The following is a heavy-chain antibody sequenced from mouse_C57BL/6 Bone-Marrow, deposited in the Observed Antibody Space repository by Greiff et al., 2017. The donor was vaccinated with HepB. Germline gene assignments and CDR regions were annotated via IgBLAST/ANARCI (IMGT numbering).Heavy chain of an antibody. CDR1: GFNIKDDY. CDR3: TTGWANWFAY. Sequence: EVMLVESGAELVRPGASVKLSCTASGFNIKDDYMHWVKQRPEQGLEWIGWIDPENGDTEYASKFQGKATITADTSSNTAYLQLSSLTSEDTAVYYCTTGWANWFAYWGQGTLVTVSA. J-gene: IGHJ3*01. V-gene: IGHV14-4*01. D-gene: IGHD1-1*02. CDR2: IDPENGDT.